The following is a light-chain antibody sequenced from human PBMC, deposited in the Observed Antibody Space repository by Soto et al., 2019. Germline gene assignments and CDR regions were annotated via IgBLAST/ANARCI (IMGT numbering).Light chain of an antibody. J-gene: IGLJ3*02. CDR1: SSDVGGYNY. V-gene: IGLV2-14*01. CDR2: EVS. CDR3: SSYTSSRGV. Sequence: QSVLTQPASVSGSPGQSITISCTGTSSDVGGYNYVSWYQQHPGKAPKLMIYEVSNRPSGVSNRFSGSKSGNTASLTISGLQAEDEADYYCSSYTSSRGVFGGGTKVTVL.